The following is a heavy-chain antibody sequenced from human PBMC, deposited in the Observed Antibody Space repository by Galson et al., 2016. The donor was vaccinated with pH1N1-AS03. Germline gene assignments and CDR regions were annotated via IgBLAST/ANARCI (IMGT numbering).Heavy chain of an antibody. V-gene: IGHV4-61*02. CDR2: IYPSGST. D-gene: IGHD5-12*01. CDR3: ARGSGGYGLDV. J-gene: IGHJ6*02. Sequence: TLSLTCTVSGGSISSDTFYWSWIRQPAGKGLEWIGRIYPSGSTNYHPSLKSRVTISVDTSKNQFSLKLSSVTAADTAVYYCARGSGGYGLDVWGQGTTVTVSS. CDR1: GGSISSDTFY.